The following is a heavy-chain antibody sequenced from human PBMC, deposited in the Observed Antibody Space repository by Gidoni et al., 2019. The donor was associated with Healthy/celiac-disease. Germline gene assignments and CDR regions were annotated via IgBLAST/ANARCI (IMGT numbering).Heavy chain of an antibody. CDR3: ARDRYVVVPAATWGRDYYYGMDV. CDR1: GFTFSRYG. Sequence: QVQPVESGGGVVKPGRSLRLSCAASGFTFSRYGMPWVCKAPGKGLEWVAVISYDGSNKDYADSVKGRFTISRDNSKNTLYLQMNSLRAEDTAVYYCARDRYVVVPAATWGRDYYYGMDVWGQGTTVTVSS. CDR2: ISYDGSNK. V-gene: IGHV3-30*03. D-gene: IGHD2-2*01. J-gene: IGHJ6*02.